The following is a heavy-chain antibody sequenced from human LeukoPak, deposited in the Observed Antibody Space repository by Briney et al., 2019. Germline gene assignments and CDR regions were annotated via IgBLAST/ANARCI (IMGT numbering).Heavy chain of an antibody. CDR2: ISGSGGST. D-gene: IGHD3-10*01. CDR3: AKGSITMLRVVIVGFVY. CDR1: GFTFSSYA. J-gene: IGHJ4*02. V-gene: IGHV3-23*01. Sequence: GGSLRLSCAASGFTFSSYAMSWVRQAPGKGLEWVSAISGSGGSTYYADSVKGRFTISRDNSKNTLYLQMNSLRAEDTAVYYCAKGSITMLRVVIVGFVYWGKGTLVTVSS.